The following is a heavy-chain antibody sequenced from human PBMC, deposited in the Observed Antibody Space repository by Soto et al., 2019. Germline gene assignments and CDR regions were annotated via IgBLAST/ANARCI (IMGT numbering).Heavy chain of an antibody. D-gene: IGHD5-12*01. V-gene: IGHV4-59*01. CDR1: GDSIRSYY. CDR3: ARAYGGFDNGLDV. Sequence: ETLSLTCTVSGDSIRSYYWTWIRQPPGKGLELIGYIYYSGSTRYNPSLKSRVTISVDMSKNQFSLKLSSVIAADTAVYYCARAYGGFDNGLDVWGQGTAVTVSS. J-gene: IGHJ6*02. CDR2: IYYSGST.